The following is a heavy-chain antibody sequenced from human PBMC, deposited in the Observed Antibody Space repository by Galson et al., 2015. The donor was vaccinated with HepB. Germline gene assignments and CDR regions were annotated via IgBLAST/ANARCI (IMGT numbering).Heavy chain of an antibody. CDR1: GYSFTSYW. D-gene: IGHD2-21*02. CDR3: ARGAYCGGDCLKSGYFDY. Sequence: QSGAEVKKPGESLKISCKGSGYSFTSYWIGWVRQMPGKGLEWMGIIYPGDSDTRYSPSFQGQVTISADKSISTAYLQWSSLKASDTAMYYCARGAYCGGDCLKSGYFDYWGQGTLVTVSS. V-gene: IGHV5-51*03. CDR2: IYPGDSDT. J-gene: IGHJ4*02.